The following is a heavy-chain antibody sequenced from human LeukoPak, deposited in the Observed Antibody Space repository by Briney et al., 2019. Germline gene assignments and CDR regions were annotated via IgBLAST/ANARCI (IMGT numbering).Heavy chain of an antibody. CDR3: ARGGELLLDDAFDI. J-gene: IGHJ3*02. D-gene: IGHD1-26*01. V-gene: IGHV1-69*05. CDR1: LGTFSSYA. Sequence: SVKVSCKASLGTFSSYAISWVRPAPGQGLEWVGGISPIFGTANYAQKFQGRVTITTDESKSTVYMELSSLRSEDTAVYYCARGGELLLDDAFDIWGQGTMVTVSS. CDR2: ISPIFGTA.